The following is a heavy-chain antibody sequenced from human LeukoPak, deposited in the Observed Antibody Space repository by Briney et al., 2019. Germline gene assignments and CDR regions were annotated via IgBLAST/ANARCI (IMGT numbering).Heavy chain of an antibody. D-gene: IGHD7-27*01. V-gene: IGHV1-69*04. CDR1: GGTFSSYA. CDR3: ARGNWGSDY. CDR2: IIPILGIA. Sequence: GASVKVSCKASGGTFSSYAISWVRQAPGQGLEWMGRIIPILGIANYAQKFQGRVTITADKSTSTAYMELRSLRSDDTAVYYCARGNWGSDYWGQGTLVTVSS. J-gene: IGHJ4*02.